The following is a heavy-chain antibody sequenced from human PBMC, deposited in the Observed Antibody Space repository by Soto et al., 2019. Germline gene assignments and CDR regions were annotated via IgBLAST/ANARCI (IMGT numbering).Heavy chain of an antibody. J-gene: IGHJ4*02. D-gene: IGHD2-2*02. CDR3: VKCSGICYRHNFDY. Sequence: PGGSLRLSCAASGFIFSSYSMTWVRQAPGKGLEWVSVISGDSVTTDYADSVKGRFTISRDNSRNTLYLQMSSPRAEDTAVYYCVKCSGICYRHNFDYWGQGTLVTVSS. V-gene: IGHV3-23*01. CDR2: ISGDSVTT. CDR1: GFIFSSYS.